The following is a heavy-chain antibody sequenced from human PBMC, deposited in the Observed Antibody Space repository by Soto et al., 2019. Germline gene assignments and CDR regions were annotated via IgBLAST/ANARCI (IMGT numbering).Heavy chain of an antibody. CDR1: GGSISSGGYY. V-gene: IGHV4-31*03. J-gene: IGHJ4*02. D-gene: IGHD6-13*01. CDR2: IYYSGST. Sequence: SETLSLTCTVSGGSISSGGYYWSWIRQHPGKGLEWIGYIYYSGSTYYNPSLKSRVTISVDTSKNQFSLKLSSVTAADTAVYYCARDGYSSSWYSVWGQGTLVTVSS. CDR3: ARDGYSSSWYSV.